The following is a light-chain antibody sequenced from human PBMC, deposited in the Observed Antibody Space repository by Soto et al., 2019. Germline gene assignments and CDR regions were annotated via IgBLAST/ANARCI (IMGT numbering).Light chain of an antibody. V-gene: IGKV3-15*01. CDR2: GAS. CDR1: DRISNN. CDR3: QQYNNWPLT. J-gene: IGKJ4*01. Sequence: EIVMTQSPDTMSVSPGERVTLSCRASDRISNNIAWYQQKPGQVPRILIYGASTRATGIPDRFSGSGYGREFTFTISRLPTEDSSVYYCQQYNNWPLTFGGGTKVEI.